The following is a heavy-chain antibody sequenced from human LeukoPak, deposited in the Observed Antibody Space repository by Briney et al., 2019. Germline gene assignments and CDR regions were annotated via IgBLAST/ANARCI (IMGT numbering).Heavy chain of an antibody. CDR1: GFTFGTYA. V-gene: IGHV3-30*04. J-gene: IGHJ4*02. CDR2: ISSDENTQ. CDR3: AALQSDDPFDY. Sequence: GGSLRLSCAASGFTFGTYAMHWVRQAPGKGLEWLAIISSDENTQYYADSVKGRFTISRDNTKNMLYLQMDSLRAEDTAVFYCAALQSDDPFDYWGQGTLVTVSS. D-gene: IGHD5-24*01.